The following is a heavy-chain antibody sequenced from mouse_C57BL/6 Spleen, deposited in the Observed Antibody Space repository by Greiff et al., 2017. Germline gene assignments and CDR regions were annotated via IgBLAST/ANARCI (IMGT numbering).Heavy chain of an antibody. CDR3: ARAYYDTGAMDY. CDR1: GFSLTSYG. J-gene: IGHJ4*01. V-gene: IGHV2-2*01. D-gene: IGHD1-1*01. Sequence: VKVVESGPGLVQPSQCLSITCTVSGFSLTSYGVHWVRQSPGKGLEWLGVIWSGGSTDYNAAFISRLSISKDNSKSQVFFKMNSLQADDTAIYDCARAYYDTGAMDYWGQGTSVTVSS. CDR2: IWSGGST.